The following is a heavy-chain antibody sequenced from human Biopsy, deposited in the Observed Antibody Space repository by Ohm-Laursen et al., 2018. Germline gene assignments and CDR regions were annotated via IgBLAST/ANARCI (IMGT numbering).Heavy chain of an antibody. CDR3: ARDTRWSPYHMDV. V-gene: IGHV3-11*01. CDR1: GFPFSDYY. CDR2: ISSGGTTI. D-gene: IGHD4-23*01. Sequence: SLRLSCSASGFPFSDYYMRWIRQAPGKGLEWVSYISSGGTTIYYADSVKGQFTISRDSAKNSLYLQMNSLRADDTAVYYCARDTRWSPYHMDVWGQGTTVTVSS. J-gene: IGHJ6*02.